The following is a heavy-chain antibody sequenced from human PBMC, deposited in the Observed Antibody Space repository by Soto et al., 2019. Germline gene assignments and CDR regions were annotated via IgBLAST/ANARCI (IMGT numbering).Heavy chain of an antibody. J-gene: IGHJ4*02. D-gene: IGHD3-22*01. CDR2: IYHSGST. Sequence: SETLSLTCAVSGGSISSSNWWSWVRQPPGKGLEWIGEIYHSGSTNYNPSLKSRVTISVDKSKNQFSLKLSSVTAADTAVYYCAREVYYDSSGWHDYYFDYWGQGTLVTVSS. CDR1: GGSISSSNW. V-gene: IGHV4-4*02. CDR3: AREVYYDSSGWHDYYFDY.